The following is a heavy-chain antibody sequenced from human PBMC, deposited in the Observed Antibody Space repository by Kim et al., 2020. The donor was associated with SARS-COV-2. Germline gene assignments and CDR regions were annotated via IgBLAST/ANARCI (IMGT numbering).Heavy chain of an antibody. V-gene: IGHV3-21*01. Sequence: SVKSRVTISRDNAKNSLYLQMNSQRAEDTAVYYCARLGIQLWSSYWYFDLWGRGTLVTVSS. J-gene: IGHJ2*01. D-gene: IGHD5-18*01. CDR3: ARLGIQLWSSYWYFDL.